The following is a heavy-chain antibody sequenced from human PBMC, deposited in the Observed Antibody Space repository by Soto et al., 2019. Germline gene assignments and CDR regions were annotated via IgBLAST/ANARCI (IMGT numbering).Heavy chain of an antibody. CDR3: ARGSGQYDYVWGSYRYWYFDL. D-gene: IGHD3-16*02. CDR1: GGTFSSYA. J-gene: IGHJ2*01. V-gene: IGHV1-69*12. CDR2: IIPIFGTA. Sequence: QVQLVQSGAEVKKPGSSVKVSCKASGGTFSSYAISWVRQAPGQGLEWMGGIIPIFGTANYAQKFQGRVTITADESTSTAYMELSSLRSDDTAVYYCARGSGQYDYVWGSYRYWYFDLWGRGTLVTVSS.